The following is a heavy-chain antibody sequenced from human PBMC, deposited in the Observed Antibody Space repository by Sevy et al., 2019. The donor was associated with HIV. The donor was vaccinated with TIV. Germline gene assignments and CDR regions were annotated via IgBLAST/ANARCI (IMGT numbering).Heavy chain of an antibody. D-gene: IGHD3-22*01. Sequence: GGSLRLSCAASGFTVSSNYMSWVRQAPGKGLEWVSVIYSGGNTNYADSVKGRFTISRDNSKNTLYLQMNSLRAEDTDFYYCARVSVYYYDSSGYYTTGNALDIWGQGTMVTVSS. CDR3: ARVSVYYYDSSGYYTTGNALDI. CDR2: IYSGGNT. J-gene: IGHJ3*02. CDR1: GFTVSSNY. V-gene: IGHV3-53*01.